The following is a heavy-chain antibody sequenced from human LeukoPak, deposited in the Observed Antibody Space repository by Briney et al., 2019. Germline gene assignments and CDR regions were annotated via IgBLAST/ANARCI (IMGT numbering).Heavy chain of an antibody. V-gene: IGHV4-30-4*01. J-gene: IGHJ5*02. Sequence: KPSETLSLTCTGSGGSISSGDYYWSWIRQPPGKGLEWIGYIYYSGSTYYNPSLKSRVTISVDTSKNQFSLKLSSVTAADTAVYYCGRAGGAVAGTWFDPWGQGTLVTVSS. CDR1: GGSISSGDYY. CDR3: GRAGGAVAGTWFDP. CDR2: IYYSGST. D-gene: IGHD6-19*01.